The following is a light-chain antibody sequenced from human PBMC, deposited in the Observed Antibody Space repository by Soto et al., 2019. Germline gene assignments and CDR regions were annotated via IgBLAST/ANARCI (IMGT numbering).Light chain of an antibody. CDR2: EAT. Sequence: QSVLTQPASMSGSPGQSITISCTGTSSDIGRYNFVSWYQHHPGKAPKLIIYEATKRPSGVSYRFSCSKSGNTASLTISGLQAEDEADYYCTSYTITSPYVFGTGTKVTVL. J-gene: IGLJ1*01. V-gene: IGLV2-14*01. CDR3: TSYTITSPYV. CDR1: SSDIGRYNF.